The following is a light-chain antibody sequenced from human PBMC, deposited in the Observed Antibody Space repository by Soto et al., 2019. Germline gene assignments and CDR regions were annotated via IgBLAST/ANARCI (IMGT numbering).Light chain of an antibody. CDR1: QSISGW. CDR2: DAS. CDR3: QEYTTYSRT. V-gene: IGKV1-5*01. J-gene: IGKJ1*01. Sequence: DIQMTQSPSTLSASVGDRVTITCRASQSISGWLAWYQQKPGKAPKVLIYDASTLESGVPSRFSGGGSGTEFTLTITSLQPDDFATYYCQEYTTYSRTFGQGTKVEVK.